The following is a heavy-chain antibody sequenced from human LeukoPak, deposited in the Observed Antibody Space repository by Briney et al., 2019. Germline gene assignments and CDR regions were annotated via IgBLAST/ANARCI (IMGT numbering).Heavy chain of an antibody. V-gene: IGHV3-30*18. CDR1: GFTFFNYG. CDR3: AKGGFDY. D-gene: IGHD3-10*01. Sequence: GGSLRLSCEASGFTFFNYGVPWVRQAPGKGLEWVSLISYDGGNQKYADSVKGRFTISRDNSKNTLYLQMNSLRAEDTAVYYCAKGGFDYWGQGTLVTVSS. CDR2: ISYDGGNQ. J-gene: IGHJ4*02.